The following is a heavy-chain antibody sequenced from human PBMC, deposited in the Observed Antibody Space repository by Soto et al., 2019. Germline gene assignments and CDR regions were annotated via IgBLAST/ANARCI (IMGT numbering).Heavy chain of an antibody. CDR2: INSDGSST. J-gene: IGHJ6*02. V-gene: IGHV3-74*01. Sequence: EVQLVESGGGLVQPGGSLRLSCAASGFTFSSYWMHWVRQAPGKGLVWVSRINSDGSSTSYADSVKGRFTISRDNAKNTLYLQMNSLRAEDTAVYYCARVRAISKRPSSSWYARYYYYGMDVWGQGTTVTVSS. D-gene: IGHD6-13*01. CDR3: ARVRAISKRPSSSWYARYYYYGMDV. CDR1: GFTFSSYW.